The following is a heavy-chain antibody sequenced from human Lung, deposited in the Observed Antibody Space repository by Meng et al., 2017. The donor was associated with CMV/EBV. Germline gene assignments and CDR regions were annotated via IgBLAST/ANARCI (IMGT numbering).Heavy chain of an antibody. CDR2: IYYSGST. D-gene: IGHD3-3*01. CDR1: GGSVSSGSYY. CDR3: ARMGRFSGSYDFWSGYSPPGGFDI. V-gene: IGHV4-61*01. Sequence: SXTLSLXCTVSGGSVSSGSYYWSWIRQPPGKGLEWIGYIYYSGSTNYNPSLKSRVTISVDTSKNQFSLKLSSVTATDTAVYYCARMGRFSGSYDFWSGYSPPGGFDIXGQGXMVTVS. J-gene: IGHJ3*02.